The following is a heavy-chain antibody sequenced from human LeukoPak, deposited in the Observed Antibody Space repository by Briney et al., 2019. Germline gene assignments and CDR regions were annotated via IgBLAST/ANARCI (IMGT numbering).Heavy chain of an antibody. CDR2: ISSSSSYI. CDR1: GFTFSSYS. J-gene: IGHJ4*02. D-gene: IGHD6-13*01. V-gene: IGHV3-21*04. CDR3: ATASKIAATGTFDY. Sequence: GGSLRLSCAASGFTFSSYSINWVRQAPGKGLEWVSSISSSSSYIYYADSVEGRFTISRDNSKNTLYLQMNSLRAEDTAVYYCATASKIAATGTFDYWGQGTLVTVSS.